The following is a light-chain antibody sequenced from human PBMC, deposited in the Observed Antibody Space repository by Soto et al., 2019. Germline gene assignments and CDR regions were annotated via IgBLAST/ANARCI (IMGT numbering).Light chain of an antibody. V-gene: IGLV3-21*02. CDR3: QVWDPTTDLVV. J-gene: IGLJ2*01. Sequence: SYVLTQAPSVSVAPGQTATIVCGGNNIGGSKTVQWYQQKPGRAPVLVVYDDAERPSGISERFSGSNFGDTAILTISRVEAGDEADFYCQVWDPTTDLVVFGGGTKLTVL. CDR1: NIGGSKT. CDR2: DDA.